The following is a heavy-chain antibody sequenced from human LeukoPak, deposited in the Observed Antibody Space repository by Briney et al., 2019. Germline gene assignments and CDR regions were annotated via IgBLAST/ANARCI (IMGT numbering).Heavy chain of an antibody. Sequence: GGSLRLSCAASGFTFSSYGMHWVRQAPGKGLEWVAVILYDGSNKYYADSVKGRFTISRDNSKNTLYLQMNSLRAEDTAVYYCAKSPGNYYDSSGYYSYFDYWGPGTLVTVSS. CDR3: AKSPGNYYDSSGYYSYFDY. CDR2: ILYDGSNK. J-gene: IGHJ4*02. D-gene: IGHD3-22*01. CDR1: GFTFSSYG. V-gene: IGHV3-30*18.